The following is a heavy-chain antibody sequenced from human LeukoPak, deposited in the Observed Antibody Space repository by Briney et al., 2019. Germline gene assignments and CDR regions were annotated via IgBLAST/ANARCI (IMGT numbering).Heavy chain of an antibody. J-gene: IGHJ5*02. CDR3: ASASDPGYCSGGSCYGSMSWFDP. V-gene: IGHV4-39*01. D-gene: IGHD2-15*01. Sequence: KTSETLSLTCTVSGDSISSSSYYWGWIRQPPGKGLEWIGTIYYGGSTYYNPSLKSRVTISVDTSKNQFSLKLSSVTAADTAVYYCASASDPGYCSGGSCYGSMSWFDPWGQGTLVTVSS. CDR1: GDSISSSSYY. CDR2: IYYGGST.